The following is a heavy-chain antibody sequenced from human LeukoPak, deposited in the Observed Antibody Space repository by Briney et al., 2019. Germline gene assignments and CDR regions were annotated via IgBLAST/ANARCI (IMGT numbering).Heavy chain of an antibody. V-gene: IGHV3-7*01. J-gene: IGHJ4*02. CDR2: IKQDGSEK. Sequence: GGSLRLSCAASGFTFTSYWMSWVRQAPGKGLEWVANIKQDGSEKYYVDSVKGRFIISRDNAKNSLYLQMNSLRAEDTAVYYCARDAGKQWLVPYFDYWGQGTLVTVSS. D-gene: IGHD6-19*01. CDR3: ARDAGKQWLVPYFDY. CDR1: GFTFTSYW.